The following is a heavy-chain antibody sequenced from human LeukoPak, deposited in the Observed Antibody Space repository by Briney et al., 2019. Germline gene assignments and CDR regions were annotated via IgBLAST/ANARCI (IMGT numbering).Heavy chain of an antibody. V-gene: IGHV4-59*01. CDR3: AREGTTVTHFDY. CDR1: GGSISGYY. Sequence: KPSETLSLTCTVSGGSISGYYWSWIRQPPGKGLEWIGYIYSSGSTNYNPSLKSRVTISIDTSKNQFSLKLSSVTAADTAVYYCAREGTTVTHFDYWGQGTLVTASS. CDR2: IYSSGST. D-gene: IGHD4-11*01. J-gene: IGHJ4*02.